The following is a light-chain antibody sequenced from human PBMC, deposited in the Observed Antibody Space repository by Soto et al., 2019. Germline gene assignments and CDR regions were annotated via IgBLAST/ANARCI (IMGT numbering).Light chain of an antibody. Sequence: EVVMTQSPATLSVSPGEGAILSCRASQSVRSNLTWYRQQPGQAPRLLIYDASTRATGVPARFSGSGSETEFTLTINSQQSEDFAVYFCQHYNEWPLTFGGGTRVEIK. CDR2: DAS. J-gene: IGKJ4*01. V-gene: IGKV3-15*01. CDR3: QHYNEWPLT. CDR1: QSVRSN.